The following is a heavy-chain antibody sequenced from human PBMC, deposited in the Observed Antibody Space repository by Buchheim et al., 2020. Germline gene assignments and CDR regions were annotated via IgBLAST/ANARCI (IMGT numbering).Heavy chain of an antibody. CDR1: GFTFSNHW. Sequence: EVQLVESGGGLVQPGGSLRLSCAASGFTFSNHWMNWVRQGPGKGMEWVANINRDGSEKYYVDSVRGRFTISRDNAKKSLDLQRDNLRGEDTAVYYWATDGGWGQGTL. CDR3: ATDGG. V-gene: IGHV3-7*01. CDR2: INRDGSEK. J-gene: IGHJ4*02. D-gene: IGHD4-23*01.